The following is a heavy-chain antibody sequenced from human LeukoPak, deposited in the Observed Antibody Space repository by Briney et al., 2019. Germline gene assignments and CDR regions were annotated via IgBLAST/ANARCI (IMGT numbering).Heavy chain of an antibody. J-gene: IGHJ6*03. CDR2: IIPIFGTA. D-gene: IGHD6-13*01. CDR1: GGTFSSYA. V-gene: IGHV1-69*05. Sequence: ASVKVSCKASGGTFSSYAISWVRQAPGEGLEWMGGIIPIFGTANYAQKFQGRVTITTDESTSTAYMGLSSLRSEDTAVYYCARREFTPAGPGNYHYYYLDVWGKGTMLTVSS. CDR3: ARREFTPAGPGNYHYYYLDV.